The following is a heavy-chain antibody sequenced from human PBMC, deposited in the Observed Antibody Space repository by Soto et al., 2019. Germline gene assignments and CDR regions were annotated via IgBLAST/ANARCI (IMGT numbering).Heavy chain of an antibody. CDR3: ARDRVGATTADYNYVMDV. J-gene: IGHJ6*02. CDR2: ISSKGGST. CDR1: RFAFSDYA. V-gene: IGHV3-23*01. D-gene: IGHD1-26*01. Sequence: EVQLLESGGGLVQPGGSLGLSCAASRFAFSDYAMSWVRQVPGKGLEWVSSISSKGGSTYYGDSVKGRFTISRDNFKDTLYLQMNIRRADDTAVYDCARDRVGATTADYNYVMDVWGQGTTVTVSS.